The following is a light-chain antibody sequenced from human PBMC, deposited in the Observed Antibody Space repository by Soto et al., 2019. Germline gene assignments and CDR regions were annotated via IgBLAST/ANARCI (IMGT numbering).Light chain of an antibody. Sequence: DIQMTQFPSSLSASVGDRVTITCRASQRISTYLNWYQQKPGKAPKLLIYAASSLESGVPSTFSGSGSGTDFTLTISSLQHEDFETYYCQQSFTTPRTFGQGTKVDIK. V-gene: IGKV1-39*01. J-gene: IGKJ2*01. CDR1: QRISTY. CDR2: AAS. CDR3: QQSFTTPRT.